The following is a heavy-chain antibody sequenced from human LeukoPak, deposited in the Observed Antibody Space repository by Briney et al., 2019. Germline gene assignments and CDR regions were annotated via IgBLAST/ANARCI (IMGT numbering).Heavy chain of an antibody. V-gene: IGHV3-7*01. J-gene: IGHJ5*02. CDR1: GFTFSSYW. Sequence: GGSLRLSCAASGFTFSSYWMSWVRQAPGKGLEWVANIKQDGSEKYYVDPVKGRFPISRDNAKNSLYLQMNSLRAEDTAVYYCAREIFGVVSNWFDPWGQGTLVTVSS. D-gene: IGHD3-3*01. CDR3: AREIFGVVSNWFDP. CDR2: IKQDGSEK.